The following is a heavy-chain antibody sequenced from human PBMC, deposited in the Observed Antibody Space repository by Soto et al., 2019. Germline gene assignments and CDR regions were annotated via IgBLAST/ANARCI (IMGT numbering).Heavy chain of an antibody. D-gene: IGHD3-3*01. J-gene: IGHJ6*02. Sequence: EVLLLESGGDSVQPGGSLRLSCVASGFTFSAYVMSWVRQVPGKGLEWVSSISDGGERTDYRDSVRGRFTISRDNARFTLHLQMNSLRVDDTATYFCARDRSTDFGLDVWGQGTTVTVSS. CDR1: GFTFSAYV. V-gene: IGHV3-23*01. CDR2: ISDGGERT. CDR3: ARDRSTDFGLDV.